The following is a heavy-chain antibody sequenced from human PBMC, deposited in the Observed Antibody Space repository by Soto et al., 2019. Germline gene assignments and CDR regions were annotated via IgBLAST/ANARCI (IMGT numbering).Heavy chain of an antibody. D-gene: IGHD2-15*01. J-gene: IGHJ4*02. CDR2: ISYSGST. CDR3: ARDTPCSGGSCYSGY. CDR1: GGSMSSYY. V-gene: IGHV4-59*01. Sequence: SETLSLTCTVSGGSMSSYYWSWIRQAPGKGLEWIGYISYSGSTKYNPSLKSRVTISVDMSKNQFSLKLSSVTAADTAVYYCARDTPCSGGSCYSGYWGQGTLVTVSS.